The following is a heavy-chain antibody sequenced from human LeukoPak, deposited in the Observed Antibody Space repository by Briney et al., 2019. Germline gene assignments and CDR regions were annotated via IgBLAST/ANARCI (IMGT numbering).Heavy chain of an antibody. D-gene: IGHD2-15*01. CDR3: ARGISGVVVVAAAGNYYYYYMDV. CDR1: GFTFSSYG. Sequence: GGSLRLSCGASGFTFSSYGMTWVRQAPGKGLEWVSSISGNGGSTYYADSVKGRSTISRDNSKNTLWLQMSSLRSEDTAVYYCARGISGVVVVAAAGNYYYYYMDVWGKGTTVTVSS. J-gene: IGHJ6*03. CDR2: ISGNGGST. V-gene: IGHV3-23*01.